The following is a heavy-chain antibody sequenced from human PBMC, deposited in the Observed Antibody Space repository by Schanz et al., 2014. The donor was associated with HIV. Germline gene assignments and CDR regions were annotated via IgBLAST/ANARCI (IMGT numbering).Heavy chain of an antibody. D-gene: IGHD3-10*01. J-gene: IGHJ4*02. Sequence: EVQLVESGGGLVQPGRSLRLSCAASGFTFDDYAMHWVRQVPGKGLEWVSGISWNSGSIGYADSVKGRFTISRDNAKNSLYLQMDSLRVEDTAVYHCASVRVGGWGQGTLVTVSS. CDR1: GFTFDDYA. CDR3: ASVRVGG. V-gene: IGHV3-9*01. CDR2: ISWNSGSI.